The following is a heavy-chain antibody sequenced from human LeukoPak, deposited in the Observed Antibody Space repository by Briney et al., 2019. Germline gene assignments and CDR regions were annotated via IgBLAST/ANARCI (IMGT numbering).Heavy chain of an antibody. J-gene: IGHJ3*01. CDR3: ARDRSGYANDAFDL. V-gene: IGHV3-30-3*01. Sequence: PGRSLRLSCAASGFTFSDYDMHWVRQAPGKGLEWVAVLSYGGTNKYYADSVKGRFTISRDNSKNTMFLQMNSLRAEDTTVYHCARDRSGYANDAFDLWGQGTMVTVSS. CDR2: LSYGGTNK. D-gene: IGHD3-3*01. CDR1: GFTFSDYD.